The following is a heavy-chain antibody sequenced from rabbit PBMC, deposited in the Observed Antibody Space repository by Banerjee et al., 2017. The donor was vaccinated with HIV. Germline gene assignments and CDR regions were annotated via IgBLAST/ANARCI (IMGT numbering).Heavy chain of an antibody. CDR1: GFDFSSYG. Sequence: QEQLVESGGGLVQPGGSLKLSCKASGFDFSSYGVSWVRQAPGKGLEWIGYIDPVFGSTYYASWLNGRFTISSHNAQNTLYLQLNSLTAADTATYFCVRAASSSGYYYFNLWGPGTLVTVS. V-gene: IGHV1S47*01. D-gene: IGHD1-1*01. CDR3: VRAASSSGYYYFNL. CDR2: IDPVFGST. J-gene: IGHJ4*01.